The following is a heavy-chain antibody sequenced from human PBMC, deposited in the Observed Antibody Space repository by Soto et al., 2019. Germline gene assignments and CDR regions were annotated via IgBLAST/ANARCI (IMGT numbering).Heavy chain of an antibody. CDR3: AKDNRADRGAFDY. CDR2: ISWNSAMI. V-gene: IGHV3-9*01. D-gene: IGHD3-10*01. CDR1: GFTFDDFA. J-gene: IGHJ4*02. Sequence: EVQLVESGGGWLQPGRSRRLSCAPLGFTFDDFALHWVRQAPGRGLEWVSGISWNSAMIGYADSVKGRFTISRDNAKNSLYLQMNSLRPEDTALYFCAKDNRADRGAFDYWGQGTLVSVFS.